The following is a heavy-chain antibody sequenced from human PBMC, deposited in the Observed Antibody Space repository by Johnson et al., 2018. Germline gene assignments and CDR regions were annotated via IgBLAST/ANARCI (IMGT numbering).Heavy chain of an antibody. Sequence: VQLVESGGGVVQPGRSLRLSCAASGFTFSRYGMHWVRQAPGKGLEWVAVISYDGSNKYYADSVKGRFTISRDNSKNTLSLQRNSLRAEDQAVNYCLKRGQDIEVEKYGMDVWGQGTTVTVSS. V-gene: IGHV3-30*18. J-gene: IGHJ6*02. CDR3: LKRGQDIEVEKYGMDV. CDR2: ISYDGSNK. CDR1: GFTFSRYG. D-gene: IGHD2-2*01.